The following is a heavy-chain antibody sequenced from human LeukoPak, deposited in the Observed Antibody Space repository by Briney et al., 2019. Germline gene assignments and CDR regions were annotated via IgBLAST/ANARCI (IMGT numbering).Heavy chain of an antibody. CDR1: GFTFSSYE. CDR3: ARDLGDGYNF. CDR2: ISSSGSTI. V-gene: IGHV3-48*03. D-gene: IGHD5-24*01. Sequence: PGGSLRLSCAASGFTFSSYEMNWVRQAPGKGLEWVSYISSSGSTIYYADSVKGRFTISRDNAKNSLYLQMNSLRAEGTAVYYCARDLGDGYNFWGQGTLVTVSS. J-gene: IGHJ4*02.